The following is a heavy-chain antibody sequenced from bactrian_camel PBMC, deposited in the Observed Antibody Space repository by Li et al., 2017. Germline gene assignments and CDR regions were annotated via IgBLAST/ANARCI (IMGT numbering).Heavy chain of an antibody. V-gene: IGHV3S31*01. Sequence: VQLVESGGGLVQPGGSLRLSCAASGFTFSSYAMFWVRQAPGKGLEWVSTLSVGAQYTYYADSVKGRFTVSRDTANNTLYLQLVHLKTEDTAMYYCSQGGLTMGWGPVWGQGTQVTVS. J-gene: IGHJ4*01. CDR2: LSVGAQYT. CDR1: GFTFSSYA. D-gene: IGHD5*01. CDR3: SQGGLTMGWGPV.